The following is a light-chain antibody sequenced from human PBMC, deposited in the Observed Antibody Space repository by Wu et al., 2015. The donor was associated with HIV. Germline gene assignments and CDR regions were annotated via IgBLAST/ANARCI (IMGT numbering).Light chain of an antibody. CDR3: QQRRNWPPIT. V-gene: IGKV3-11*01. J-gene: IGKJ5*01. Sequence: DILLTQSPATLSVSPGERATLSCRASQGVGESLAWYQQKPGQPPRLLIYDASKRAPGIPARFSGSGSGTDFTLTISRVESEDFAVYYCQQRRNWPPITFGQGT. CDR2: DAS. CDR1: QGVGES.